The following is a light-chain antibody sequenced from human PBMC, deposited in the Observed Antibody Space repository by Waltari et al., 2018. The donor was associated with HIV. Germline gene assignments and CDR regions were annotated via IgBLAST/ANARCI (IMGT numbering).Light chain of an antibody. CDR1: SSDIGTFNL. J-gene: IGLJ3*02. V-gene: IGLV2-23*01. CDR2: EDY. CDR3: CSDAGSSTWV. Sequence: QSALTQPASVSGSPGQSITISCTGNSSDIGTFNLVTSLQQHTGKAPKLMIHEDYKRPSGVSIRFSGSKSDSTAPLTIAGRQAEDEVNYYGCSDAGSSTWVFGGGTKLTVL.